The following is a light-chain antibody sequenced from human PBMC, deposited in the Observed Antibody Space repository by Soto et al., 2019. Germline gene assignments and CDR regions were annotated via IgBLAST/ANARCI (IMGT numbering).Light chain of an antibody. CDR3: SSYTSRSTLVV. CDR1: SSDVGGYNY. Sequence: QSALTQPASVSGSPRQSITISCTGTSSDVGGYNYVSWYQQHPGKAPKLMIYDVSNRPSGVSNRFSGSKSGNTASLTISGLQAEDEADYYCSSYTSRSTLVVFGGGTTVTVL. V-gene: IGLV2-14*01. J-gene: IGLJ2*01. CDR2: DVS.